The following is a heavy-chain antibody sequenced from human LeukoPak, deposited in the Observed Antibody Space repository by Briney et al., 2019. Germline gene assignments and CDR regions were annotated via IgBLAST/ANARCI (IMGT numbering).Heavy chain of an antibody. Sequence: ASVKVSCKTSGGTFNNSAISWVRQAPGQGLEWLGGIMPLFGTAGSAHKFQGRVTITKDESTRTVYLELTSLTSDDTAVYYCARDVHGDYGSGWFDPWGQGTLVSVSS. CDR1: GGTFNNSA. CDR3: ARDVHGDYGSGWFDP. V-gene: IGHV1-69*05. J-gene: IGHJ5*02. D-gene: IGHD4-17*01. CDR2: IMPLFGTA.